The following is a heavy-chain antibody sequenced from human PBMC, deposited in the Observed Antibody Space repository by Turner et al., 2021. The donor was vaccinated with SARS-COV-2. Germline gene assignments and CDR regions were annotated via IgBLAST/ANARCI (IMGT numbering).Heavy chain of an antibody. CDR1: GFTVRSNY. D-gene: IGHD2-15*01. CDR2: IYSGGST. V-gene: IGHV3-53*01. J-gene: IGHJ4*02. Sequence: PLVESGGGLIQHGGSLRLSCSASGFTVRSNYMSWVRQAPGKGLWCGAVIYSGGSTYYADSVKGRFIIARDNSKKTLYLQRNSLRAEDTVVYYWARDLGGLCFDYWGQGTLVTVSS. CDR3: ARDLGGLCFDY.